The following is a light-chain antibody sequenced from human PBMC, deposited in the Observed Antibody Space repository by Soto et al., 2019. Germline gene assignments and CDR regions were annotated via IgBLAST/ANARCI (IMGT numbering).Light chain of an antibody. J-gene: IGKJ3*01. CDR3: QQFGSSPLFT. CDR1: QSVSSSY. CDR2: GAS. Sequence: EIALTQSPGTLSLSPGERATLSCRASQSVSSSYLAWYQQKPGQAPRLLIYGASSRATGIPDRFSGSGSGTDFPLTISRLEPEEFAVYYCQQFGSSPLFTFGPGTKVDVK. V-gene: IGKV3-20*01.